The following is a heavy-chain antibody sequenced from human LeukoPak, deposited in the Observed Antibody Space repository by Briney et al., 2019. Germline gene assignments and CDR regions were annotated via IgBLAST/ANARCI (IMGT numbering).Heavy chain of an antibody. V-gene: IGHV3-11*04. Sequence: SGGSLRLSCAASGFIFSDYYMSWIRQAPGKGLEWVSYISNSGSTIKYADSVKGRFTISRDNAKNSLYLQMNSLRAEDTAVYYCARVRVRGYCSSTSCSPYYYMDVWGKGTTVTISS. CDR2: ISNSGSTI. CDR3: ARVRVRGYCSSTSCSPYYYMDV. CDR1: GFIFSDYY. D-gene: IGHD2-2*01. J-gene: IGHJ6*03.